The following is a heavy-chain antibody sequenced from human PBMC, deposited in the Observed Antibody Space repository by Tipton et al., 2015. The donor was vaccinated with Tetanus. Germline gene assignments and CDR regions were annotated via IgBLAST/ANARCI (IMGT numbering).Heavy chain of an antibody. D-gene: IGHD6-13*01. J-gene: IGHJ6*02. Sequence: GSLRLSCAASGFPFSNYAMSWVRQAPGKGLEWVAGINNSGGNKYFADSVKGRFTISRDSSKNTVYLEMNSLRAEDTAVYYCARDTVRQQVGGAQWYYLGMDVWGQGTTVTVSS. V-gene: IGHV3-23*01. CDR1: GFPFSNYA. CDR2: INNSGGNK. CDR3: ARDTVRQQVGGAQWYYLGMDV.